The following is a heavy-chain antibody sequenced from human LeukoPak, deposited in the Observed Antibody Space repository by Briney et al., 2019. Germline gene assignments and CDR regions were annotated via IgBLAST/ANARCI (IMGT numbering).Heavy chain of an antibody. CDR3: ARDRLYYYGSGNYNWFDP. V-gene: IGHV1-18*01. CDR1: GYTFTSYG. Sequence: ASVKVSCKASGYTFTSYGISWVRQAPGQGLEWMGWISAYNGNTNYAQKLQGRVTMTTDTSTSTAYMELRSLRSDDTAVYYCARDRLYYYGSGNYNWFDPWGQGTLVTVSS. CDR2: ISAYNGNT. J-gene: IGHJ5*02. D-gene: IGHD3-10*01.